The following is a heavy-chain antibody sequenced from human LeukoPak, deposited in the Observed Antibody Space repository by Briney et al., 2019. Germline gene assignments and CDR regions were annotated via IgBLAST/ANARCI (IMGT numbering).Heavy chain of an antibody. V-gene: IGHV3-74*01. J-gene: IGHJ4*02. D-gene: IGHD3-10*01. CDR3: ARGSAVSLVY. Sequence: GESLRLSCAASGFTFSSYWMHWVRQAPGKGLELIARINRDGSTTNYADSVKGRFTISRDNAKNTLYLQMNSLSAEDMAMYYCARGSAVSLVYWGQGTLVTVSS. CDR1: GFTFSSYW. CDR2: INRDGSTT.